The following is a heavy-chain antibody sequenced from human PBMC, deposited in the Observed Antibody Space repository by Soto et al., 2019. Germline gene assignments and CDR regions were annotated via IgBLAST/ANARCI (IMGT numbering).Heavy chain of an antibody. J-gene: IGHJ6*02. V-gene: IGHV3-30*18. CDR3: AKEIGVRVVDTAMVDYYGMDV. CDR2: ISYDGSNK. D-gene: IGHD5-18*01. Sequence: GGSLRLSCAASGFTFSSYGMHWVRQAPGKGLEWVAVISYDGSNKYYADSVKGRFTISRDNSKNTLYLQMNSLRAEDTAVYYCAKEIGVRVVDTAMVDYYGMDVWGQGTTVTVSS. CDR1: GFTFSSYG.